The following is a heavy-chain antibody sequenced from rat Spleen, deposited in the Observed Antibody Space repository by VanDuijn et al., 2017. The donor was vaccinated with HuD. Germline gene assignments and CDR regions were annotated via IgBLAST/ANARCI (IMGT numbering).Heavy chain of an antibody. CDR3: TRDEVMDA. CDR1: GFSLTSYH. CDR2: IWTGGST. Sequence: QVQLKESGPGLVQPSQSLSLTCSVSGFSLTSYHVSWVRQPPGKGLEWMGVIWTGGSTEYNSALKSRLSISRDTSKSQVFLKMNSLQTEDTAIYYCTRDEVMDAWGQGASVTVSS. J-gene: IGHJ4*01. V-gene: IGHV2-43*01.